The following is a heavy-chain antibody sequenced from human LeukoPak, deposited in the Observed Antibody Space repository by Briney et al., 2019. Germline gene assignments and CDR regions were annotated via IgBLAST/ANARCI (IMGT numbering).Heavy chain of an antibody. D-gene: IGHD6-6*01. J-gene: IGHJ4*02. CDR1: GYTFTGYY. V-gene: IGHV1-2*02. Sequence: ASVKVSCKASGYTFTGYYMHWVRQAPGQGLEWMGWINPNSGGTNYAQKFQGRVTMTRDTSISTAYMELSRLRSDDTAVYYCALYSSSSVNFDYWGQGTLVTVSS. CDR2: INPNSGGT. CDR3: ALYSSSSVNFDY.